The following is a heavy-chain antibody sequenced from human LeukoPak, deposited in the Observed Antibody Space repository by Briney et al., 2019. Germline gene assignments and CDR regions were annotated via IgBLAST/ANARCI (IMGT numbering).Heavy chain of an antibody. CDR2: INPSGGST. V-gene: IGHV1-46*01. CDR3: ARVGSSGYLDY. Sequence: ASVKVSCKASGYTFTSYYMHWVRQAPGQGLEWMGIINPSGGSTSYAQKFQGRVTMTRDMSTSTVYMELSCLRSEDTAVYYCARVGSSGYLDYWGQGTLVTVSS. J-gene: IGHJ4*02. CDR1: GYTFTSYY. D-gene: IGHD6-19*01.